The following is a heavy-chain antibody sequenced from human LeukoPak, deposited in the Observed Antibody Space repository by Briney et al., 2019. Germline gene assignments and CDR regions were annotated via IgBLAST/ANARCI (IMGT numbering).Heavy chain of an antibody. Sequence: QSGGSLRLSCAASGFTFSSYVMSWVRQAPGKGLEWVSDISGGGGTTYYADYVKGRFTISRDNSKNTLYLQMNSLRAEDTAVYYCAYMRGLYYGIDYWGQGTLVTVSS. J-gene: IGHJ4*02. D-gene: IGHD3-10*01. CDR1: GFTFSSYV. V-gene: IGHV3-23*01. CDR3: AYMRGLYYGIDY. CDR2: ISGGGGTT.